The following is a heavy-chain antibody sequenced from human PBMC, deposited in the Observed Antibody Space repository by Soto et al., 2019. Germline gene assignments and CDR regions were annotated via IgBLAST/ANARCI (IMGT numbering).Heavy chain of an antibody. CDR1: GYIFTKYG. V-gene: IGHV1-18*01. D-gene: IGHD2-21*02. CDR2: INVYNGDR. Sequence: ASVKVSCKAQGYIFTKYGIGWVRQAPGHGLEWMGLINVYNGDRKVAQKFQDRVSMATDTATDTAYMELKSLRSGDTAVYYCARLQLGGDRMLNWFDPWGQGTLVTVSS. CDR3: ARLQLGGDRMLNWFDP. J-gene: IGHJ5*02.